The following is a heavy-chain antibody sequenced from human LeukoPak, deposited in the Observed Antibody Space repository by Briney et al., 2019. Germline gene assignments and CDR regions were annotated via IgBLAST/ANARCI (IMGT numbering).Heavy chain of an antibody. J-gene: IGHJ4*02. CDR3: ARRGVGYAASDY. CDR2: INHSGST. Sequence: SETLSLTCAVYGGSFSGYYWSWIRQPPGKGLEWIGEINHSGSTNYNPSLKSRVTISVDTSKNQFSLKLSSVTAADTAVYYCARRGVGYAASDYWGQGTLVTVSS. D-gene: IGHD5-12*01. V-gene: IGHV4-34*01. CDR1: GGSFSGYY.